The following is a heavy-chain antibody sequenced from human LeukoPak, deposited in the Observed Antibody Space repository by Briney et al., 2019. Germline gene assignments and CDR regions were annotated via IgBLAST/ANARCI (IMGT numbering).Heavy chain of an antibody. V-gene: IGHV4-59*01. J-gene: IGHJ5*02. D-gene: IGHD4-17*01. CDR1: GGSITNYY. Sequence: PSETLSLTCTVSGGSITNYYWSWIRQPPGKGLEWIGYIYYSGSTNYNPSLKSRVTISVDTSKNQFSLKLSSVTAADTAVYYCAREDYGDYVGWFDPWGQGTLVTVSS. CDR2: IYYSGST. CDR3: AREDYGDYVGWFDP.